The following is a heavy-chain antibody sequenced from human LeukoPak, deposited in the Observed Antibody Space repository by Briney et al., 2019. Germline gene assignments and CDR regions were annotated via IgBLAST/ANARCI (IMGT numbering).Heavy chain of an antibody. CDR1: GFSFSSCS. CDR2: IRRNGGDR. CDR3: AKGGYDSWFDP. J-gene: IGHJ5*02. V-gene: IGHV3-23*01. D-gene: IGHD3-3*01. Sequence: GGSLRLSCAASGFSFSSCSMTWVRQAPGKGLEWVSNIRRNGGDRYYADSVKGRFTISRDNSKNTVYLEVNSLRVEDTAVYYCAKGGYDSWFDPWGQGTLVTVSS.